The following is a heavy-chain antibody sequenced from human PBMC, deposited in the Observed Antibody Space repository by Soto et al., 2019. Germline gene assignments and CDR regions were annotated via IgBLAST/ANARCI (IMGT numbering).Heavy chain of an antibody. J-gene: IGHJ4*02. CDR1: GYTFTSYY. D-gene: IGHD2-21*02. CDR2: INPSGGYT. V-gene: IGHV1-46*03. CDR3: ARGGGIVVATAPYDH. Sequence: QVQLVQSGAEVKKPGASVKVSCKASGYTFTSYYMNWVRQAPGQGLEWLGIINPSGGYTTYAQRFRGRVTMTSDTSTGTVRMELGSLTSEDTAVYYCARGGGIVVATAPYDHWGQGTLVTVSS.